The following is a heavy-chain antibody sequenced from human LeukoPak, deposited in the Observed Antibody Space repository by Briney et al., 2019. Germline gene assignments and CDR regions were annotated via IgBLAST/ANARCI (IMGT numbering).Heavy chain of an antibody. CDR2: ISGSGGST. CDR3: AKDLWGTLVRGVIIGLVFDY. V-gene: IGHV3-23*01. CDR1: GFTFSSYA. D-gene: IGHD3-10*01. J-gene: IGHJ4*02. Sequence: GGSLRLSCAASGFTFSSYAMSWVRRAPGKGLEWVSAISGSGGSTYYADSVKGRFTISRDNSKNTLYLQMNSPRAEDTAVYYCAKDLWGTLVRGVIIGLVFDYWGQGTLVTVSS.